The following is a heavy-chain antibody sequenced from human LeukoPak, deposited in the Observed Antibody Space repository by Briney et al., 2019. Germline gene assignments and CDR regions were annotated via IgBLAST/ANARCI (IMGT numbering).Heavy chain of an antibody. CDR3: ARDTWIQLWLNDY. CDR1: GFTFSSYW. J-gene: IGHJ4*02. V-gene: IGHV3-7*01. CDR2: IKQDGSEK. Sequence: GSLRLSCAAPGFTFSSYWMSWVRQAPGKGLEWVANIKQDGSEKYYVDSVKGRFTISRDNAKNSLYLQMNSLRAEDTAVYYCARDTWIQLWLNDYWGQGTLVTVSS. D-gene: IGHD5-18*01.